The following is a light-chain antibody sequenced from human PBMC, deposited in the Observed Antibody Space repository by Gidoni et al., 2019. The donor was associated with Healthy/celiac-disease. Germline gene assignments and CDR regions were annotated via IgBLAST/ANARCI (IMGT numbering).Light chain of an antibody. CDR2: AAS. Sequence: EIVMTQSPATLSVSPGERATLACRASQSVRSNLAWYQPKPGQAPRLLIYAASTRATGIPARFSGSGSGTEFTLTISSLQSEDFAVYFCQQYNSWPPTFGGGTKVEIK. CDR3: QQYNSWPPT. CDR1: QSVRSN. V-gene: IGKV3-15*01. J-gene: IGKJ4*01.